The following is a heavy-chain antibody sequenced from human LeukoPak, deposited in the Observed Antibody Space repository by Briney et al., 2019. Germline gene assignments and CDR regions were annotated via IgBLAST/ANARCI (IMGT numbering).Heavy chain of an antibody. CDR2: MRSKANNYAT. J-gene: IGHJ4*02. CDR3: STALDN. V-gene: IGHV3-73*01. D-gene: IGHD2-21*02. CDR1: GLIFSGSA. Sequence: PGGSLKLSCAASGLIFSGSAMHWVRQAPRKGLEWVGRMRSKANNYATGYSPSVIGRFTISRDNAENSLYLQMDSLRAEDTAVYYCSTALDNWGQGTLVTVSS.